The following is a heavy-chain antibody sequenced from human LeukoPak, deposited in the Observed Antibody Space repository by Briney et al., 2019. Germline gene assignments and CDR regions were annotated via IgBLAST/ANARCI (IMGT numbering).Heavy chain of an antibody. CDR3: TRMPLANYFDW. Sequence: GGSLRLSCAASGFTFSSYWMTWVRQAPGKGLEWVANIKQDGGEKSYVDSVKGRFTISRDNAENSLSLQMNSLRAEDTAVYFCTRMPLANYFDWWGQGTLVAVSS. V-gene: IGHV3-7*01. CDR1: GFTFSSYW. CDR2: IKQDGGEK. J-gene: IGHJ4*02. D-gene: IGHD2-2*01.